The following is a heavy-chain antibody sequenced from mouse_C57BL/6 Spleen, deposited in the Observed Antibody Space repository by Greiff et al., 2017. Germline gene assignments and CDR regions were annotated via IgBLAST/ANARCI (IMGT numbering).Heavy chain of an antibody. CDR2: INPSSGYT. J-gene: IGHJ1*03. CDR3: ERKGIYYDYDESYFDV. CDR1: GYTFTSYT. Sequence: QVQLQQSGAELARPGASVKMSCKASGYTFTSYTMHWVKQRPGQGLEWIGYINPSSGYTKYNQKFKDKATLTADKSSSTAYMQLSSLTSEDSAVYYCERKGIYYDYDESYFDVWGTGTTVTVSS. V-gene: IGHV1-4*01. D-gene: IGHD2-4*01.